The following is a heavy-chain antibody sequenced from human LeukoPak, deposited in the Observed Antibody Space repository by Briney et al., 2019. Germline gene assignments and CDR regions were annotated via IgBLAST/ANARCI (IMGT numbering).Heavy chain of an antibody. J-gene: IGHJ4*02. CDR2: IYGGGST. D-gene: IGHD4-11*01. V-gene: IGHV3-53*01. CDR1: GFTVSSNY. Sequence: GGSLRLSCAASGFTVSSNYMSWVRQAPGKGLEWVSVIYGGGSTYYADSVKGRFTISRDNSKNTLYLQMNSLRAEDTAVYYCASNGVTTDFDYWGQGTLVTVSS. CDR3: ASNGVTTDFDY.